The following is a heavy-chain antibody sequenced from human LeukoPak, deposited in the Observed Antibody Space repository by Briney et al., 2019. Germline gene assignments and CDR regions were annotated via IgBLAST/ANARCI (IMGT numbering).Heavy chain of an antibody. D-gene: IGHD5-24*01. CDR1: GFIFSDYG. J-gene: IGHJ4*02. CDR3: AKGGDGYNYGSYFDY. CDR2: IRYDGNSE. Sequence: GGSLRLSCAASGFIFSDYGMHWVRQAPGKGLEWVAFIRYDGNSEFYVDSVKGRFTISRDNSKNTLYLQMNSLRAEDTAVYYCAKGGDGYNYGSYFDYWGQGTLVTVSS. V-gene: IGHV3-30*02.